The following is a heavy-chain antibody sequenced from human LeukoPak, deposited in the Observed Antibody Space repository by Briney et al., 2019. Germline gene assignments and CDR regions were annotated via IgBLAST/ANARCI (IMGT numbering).Heavy chain of an antibody. D-gene: IGHD4-17*01. CDR3: AKGLTVTTGYFDY. CDR2: ISGSGGST. CDR1: GFIFSSYA. Sequence: GGSLRLSCAASGFIFSSYAMSWVRQAPGKGLEWVSAISGSGGSTYYADSVKGRFTISRDNSKNTLYLQMNSLRAEDTAVYYCAKGLTVTTGYFDYWGQGTLVTVSS. J-gene: IGHJ4*02. V-gene: IGHV3-23*01.